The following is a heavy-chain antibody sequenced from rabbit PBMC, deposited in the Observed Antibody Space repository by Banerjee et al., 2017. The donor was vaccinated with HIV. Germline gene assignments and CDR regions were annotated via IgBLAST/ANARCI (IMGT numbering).Heavy chain of an antibody. J-gene: IGHJ2*01. D-gene: IGHD1-1*01. Sequence: QQQLVESGGGLVKPEGSLKLSCIASGFSFSNKAVMCWVRQAPGKGLEWIACIDTNYGDTDYANWPKGRFTISKTSSTTVTLQMTSLTAADTATYFCARNYVNAFDPWGQGTLVTVS. CDR2: IDTNYGDT. V-gene: IGHV1S45*01. CDR3: ARNYVNAFDP. CDR1: GFSFSNKAV.